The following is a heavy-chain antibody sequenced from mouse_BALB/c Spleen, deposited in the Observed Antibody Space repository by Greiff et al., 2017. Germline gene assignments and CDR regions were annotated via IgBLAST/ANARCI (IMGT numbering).Heavy chain of an antibody. CDR3: ARWLGYYFDY. J-gene: IGHJ2*01. CDR2: ISSGGST. D-gene: IGHD2-2*01. Sequence: EVQGVESGGGLVKPGGSLKLSCAASGFTFSSYAMSWVRQTPEKRLEWVASISSGGSTYYPDSVKGRFTISRDNARNILYLQMSSLRSEDTAMYYCARWLGYYFDYWGQGTTLTVSS. V-gene: IGHV5-6-5*01. CDR1: GFTFSSYA.